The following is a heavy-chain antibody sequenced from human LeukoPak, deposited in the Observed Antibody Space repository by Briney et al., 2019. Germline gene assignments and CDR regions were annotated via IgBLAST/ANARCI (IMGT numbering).Heavy chain of an antibody. CDR3: ARAQLFDY. Sequence: QPGGSLRLSCAASEFTVSSNYMSWVRQAPGKGLEWVSVIYSGGSTYYADSVKGRFTISRDNSKNTLYLQMGSLRAEDMAVYYCARAQLFDYWGQGTLVTVSS. J-gene: IGHJ4*02. CDR2: IYSGGST. V-gene: IGHV3-66*01. D-gene: IGHD1-1*01. CDR1: EFTVSSNY.